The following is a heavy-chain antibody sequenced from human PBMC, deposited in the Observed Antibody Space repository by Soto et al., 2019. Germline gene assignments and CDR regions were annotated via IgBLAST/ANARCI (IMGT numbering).Heavy chain of an antibody. CDR3: ARDWYYYDISGYSDAFDI. Sequence: GGSLRLSCAASGFTFISYSMNWVLQAPGKGLEWVSYISSSSSTIYYADSVKGRFTISRDNAKNSLYLQMNSLRDEDTAVYYCARDWYYYDISGYSDAFDIWGQGTMVTVSS. D-gene: IGHD3-22*01. CDR1: GFTFISYS. J-gene: IGHJ3*02. CDR2: ISSSSSTI. V-gene: IGHV3-48*02.